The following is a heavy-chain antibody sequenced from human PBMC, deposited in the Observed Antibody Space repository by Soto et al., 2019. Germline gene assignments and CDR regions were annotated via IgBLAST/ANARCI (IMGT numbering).Heavy chain of an antibody. J-gene: IGHJ4*02. Sequence: SETLSLTCTVSGGSISSSSYYWGWIRQPPGKGLEWIGSIYYSGSTYYNPSLKSRVTISVDTSKNQFSLKLSSVTAADTAVYYCVFYRILTGYSGNDWGQGTRVTVAS. CDR1: GGSISSSSYY. V-gene: IGHV4-39*01. CDR2: IYYSGST. D-gene: IGHD3-9*01. CDR3: VFYRILTGYSGND.